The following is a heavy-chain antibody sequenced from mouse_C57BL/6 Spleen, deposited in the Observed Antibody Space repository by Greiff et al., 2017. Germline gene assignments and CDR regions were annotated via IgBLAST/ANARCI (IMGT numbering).Heavy chain of an antibody. Sequence: QVQLKQPGAELVKPGASVKLSCKASGYTFTSYWMQWVKQRPGQGLEWIGEIDPSDSYTNYNQKFKGKATLTVDTSSSTAYMQLSSLTSEDSAVYYCARKAHYGSSPYWYFDVWGTGTTVTVSS. J-gene: IGHJ1*03. CDR3: ARKAHYGSSPYWYFDV. CDR2: IDPSDSYT. V-gene: IGHV1-50*01. CDR1: GYTFTSYW. D-gene: IGHD1-1*01.